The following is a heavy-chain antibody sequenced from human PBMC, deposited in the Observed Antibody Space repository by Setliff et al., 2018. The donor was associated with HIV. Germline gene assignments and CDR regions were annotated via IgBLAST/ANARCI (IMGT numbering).Heavy chain of an antibody. CDR1: GDSTSSSSSY. Sequence: SETLSLTCTVSGDSTSSSSSYWGWIRQPPGERLEWIGGASENGNTYYNPSLKNRVTISIDTSKNQFSLRLTSVTAADTAVYYCAKSPGFSGYGGSGWGQGTLVTVSS. CDR3: AKSPGFSGYGGSG. V-gene: IGHV4-39*07. D-gene: IGHD5-12*01. J-gene: IGHJ4*02. CDR2: ASENGNT.